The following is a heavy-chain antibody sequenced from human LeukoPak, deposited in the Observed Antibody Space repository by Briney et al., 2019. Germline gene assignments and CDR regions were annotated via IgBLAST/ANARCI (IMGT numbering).Heavy chain of an antibody. D-gene: IGHD6-19*01. J-gene: IGHJ3*02. CDR1: GFTFSSYG. V-gene: IGHV3-30*18. CDR3: AKDTRSGCYLCAFDI. CDR2: ISYDGSNK. Sequence: PGGSLRLSCAASGFTFSSYGMHWVRQAPGKGLEWVAVISYDGSNKYYADSVKGRFTISRDSSKNTLYLQMNSLRAEDTAVYYCAKDTRSGCYLCAFDIWGQGTRVTVSS.